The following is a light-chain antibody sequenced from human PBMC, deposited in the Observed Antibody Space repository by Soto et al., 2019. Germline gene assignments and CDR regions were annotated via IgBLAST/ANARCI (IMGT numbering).Light chain of an antibody. Sequence: QSVLTQPPSASGTPGQRVTISCSGSSSNIGRNTVNWYQQLPGTAPKLLMYSNDQRSSGVPDRFSGSKSGTSASLAISGLQSEDEADYYCAAWDDSLNGYVFGNGTKVTVL. V-gene: IGLV1-44*01. CDR1: SSNIGRNT. CDR3: AAWDDSLNGYV. CDR2: SND. J-gene: IGLJ1*01.